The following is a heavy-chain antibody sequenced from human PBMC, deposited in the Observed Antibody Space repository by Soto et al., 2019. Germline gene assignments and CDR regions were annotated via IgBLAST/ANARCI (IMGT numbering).Heavy chain of an antibody. Sequence: PSETLSLTCTVSGASISSYNYHWTWIRQSPGKGPEWIGSGTTYYNPSLRSRVTISVDTSKNQFSLEVYSVTAADTAVYYCTTYGGDTGRFDYWGQGILVTVSS. V-gene: IGHV4-39*01. D-gene: IGHD4-17*01. CDR3: TTYGGDTGRFDY. CDR1: GASISSYNYH. CDR2: SGTT. J-gene: IGHJ4*02.